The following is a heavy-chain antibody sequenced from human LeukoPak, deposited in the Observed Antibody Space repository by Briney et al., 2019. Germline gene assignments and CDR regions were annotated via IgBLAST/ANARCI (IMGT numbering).Heavy chain of an antibody. J-gene: IGHJ3*02. Sequence: PSETLSLTCTVSSGSISSYYWSWIRQPPGKGLEWIGYIYYSGSTKYNPSLKSRVTISLDTSKNLFSLKLSSATAADTAVYYCAKDQVGVDDAFDIWGQGTMVTVSS. CDR1: SGSISSYY. V-gene: IGHV4-59*12. D-gene: IGHD1-26*01. CDR2: IYYSGST. CDR3: AKDQVGVDDAFDI.